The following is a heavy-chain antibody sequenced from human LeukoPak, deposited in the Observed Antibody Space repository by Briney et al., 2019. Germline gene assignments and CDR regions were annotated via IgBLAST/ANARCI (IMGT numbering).Heavy chain of an antibody. CDR1: GGTFSSYA. D-gene: IGHD5-12*01. J-gene: IGHJ4*02. CDR3: ARNHMATTASFDY. CDR2: IIPILGIA. V-gene: IGHV1-69*04. Sequence: SVKVSCKASGGTFSSYAISWVRQAPGQGLEWMGRIIPILGIANYAQKFQGRVTITADKSTSTAYMELSSLRSEDTAVYYCARNHMATTASFDYWGQGALVTVSS.